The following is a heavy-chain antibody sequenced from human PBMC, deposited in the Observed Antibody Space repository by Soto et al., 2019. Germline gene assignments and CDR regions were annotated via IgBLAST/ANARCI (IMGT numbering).Heavy chain of an antibody. J-gene: IGHJ4*02. D-gene: IGHD6-13*01. V-gene: IGHV1-2*02. CDR1: GYTFSGYF. Sequence: QVQLVQSGADVKNPGASVRVSCKSSGYTFSGYFMHWLRQAPVQGLEWMGWMNPNSGGTHYGQNFQGRVSMTWDTSIGTPYMQLRRLRSDDTAISHCARRYYSSSWRVLEYWGKGTLVTVSS. CDR2: MNPNSGGT. CDR3: ARRYYSSSWRVLEY.